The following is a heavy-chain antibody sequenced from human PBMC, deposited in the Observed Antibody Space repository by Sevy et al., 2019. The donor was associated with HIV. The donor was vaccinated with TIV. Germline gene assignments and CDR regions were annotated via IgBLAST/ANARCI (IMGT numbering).Heavy chain of an antibody. D-gene: IGHD6-19*01. CDR2: SRNKANSYTT. Sequence: GGSLRLSCAASGFTFSDHYMDWVRQAPGKGLEWIGRSRNKANSYTTEYAASEKGRFTISRDESKNSLYLQMNSLKGEDTAIYYCTRALIVVAGFFRYYHGMDVWGQGTTVTVSS. CDR3: TRALIVVAGFFRYYHGMDV. CDR1: GFTFSDHY. J-gene: IGHJ6*02. V-gene: IGHV3-72*01.